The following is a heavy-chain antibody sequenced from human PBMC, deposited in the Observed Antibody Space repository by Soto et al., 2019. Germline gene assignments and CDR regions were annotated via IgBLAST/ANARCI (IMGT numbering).Heavy chain of an antibody. V-gene: IGHV3-23*01. CDR3: EKDSSSRSSWYRGLYYYYYYMDV. D-gene: IGHD6-13*01. CDR1: GFTFSSYA. J-gene: IGHJ6*03. CDR2: ISGSGGST. Sequence: EVQLLESGGGLVQPGGSLRLSCAASGFTFSSYAMSWVRQAPGKGLEWVSAISGSGGSTYYADSVKGRFTISRDNSMNTLYLQMNSLRVEDTAVYYCEKDSSSRSSWYRGLYYYYYYMDVWGKGTTVTVSS.